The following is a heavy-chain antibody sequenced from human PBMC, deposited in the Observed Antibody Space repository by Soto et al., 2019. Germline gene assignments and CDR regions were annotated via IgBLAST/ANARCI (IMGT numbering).Heavy chain of an antibody. CDR3: ARLLGYIYGHQKLFVY. D-gene: IGHD5-18*01. J-gene: IGHJ4*02. V-gene: IGHV5-51*01. Sequence: GESLKISCMGSGYTFDNYWIGWVRQMPGKALEWMGIIYPGDFDTRYSPSFQGHVTMSVDKSINTAYLQWSSLETSDTAMYFCARLLGYIYGHQKLFVYWGQGTPVTVSS. CDR2: IYPGDFDT. CDR1: GYTFDNYW.